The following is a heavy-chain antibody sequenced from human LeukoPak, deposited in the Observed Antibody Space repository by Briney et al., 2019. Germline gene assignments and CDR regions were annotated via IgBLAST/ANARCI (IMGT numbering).Heavy chain of an antibody. V-gene: IGHV3-74*01. J-gene: IGHJ3*01. CDR1: GFTFSSHW. CDR3: ARDAPYESSDLPLSDAFDV. CDR2: INSDGIVT. Sequence: GGSLRLSCAASGFTFSSHWMHWVRQAPGKGLVWVSRINSDGIVTSYADSVKGRFTISRDNAKNTLYLQMNSLRAEDTAVYYCARDAPYESSDLPLSDAFDVWGQGTMVAVSS. D-gene: IGHD3-22*01.